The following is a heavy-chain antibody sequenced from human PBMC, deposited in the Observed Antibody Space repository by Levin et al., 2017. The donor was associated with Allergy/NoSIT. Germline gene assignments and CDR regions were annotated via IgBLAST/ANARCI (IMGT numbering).Heavy chain of an antibody. CDR3: ARHVYIDGSPFDQ. V-gene: IGHV4-59*08. CDR2: ISNSGNT. Sequence: SQTLSLTCSVSSGSISNYHWSWIRQSPAEGLEWIGHISNSGNTNYNPSLTSRVTISLDTSKSQISLRLSTVTAADTAVYYCARHVYIDGSPFDQWGQGTLVAVSS. CDR1: SGSISNYH. J-gene: IGHJ4*02. D-gene: IGHD3-10*01.